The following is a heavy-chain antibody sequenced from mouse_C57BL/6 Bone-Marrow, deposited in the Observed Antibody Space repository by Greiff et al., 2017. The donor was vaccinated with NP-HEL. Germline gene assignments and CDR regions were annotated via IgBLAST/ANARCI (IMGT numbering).Heavy chain of an antibody. D-gene: IGHD4-1*01. CDR2: IWTGGGT. CDR1: GFSLTSYA. J-gene: IGHJ3*01. CDR3: ARTDWDVWSFAY. Sequence: VKLMESGPGLVAPSPSLSITCTVSGFSLTSYAISWVRQPPGKGLEWLGVIWTGGGTTYNSALNSRLSISKDNSKSQVFLKMNSRQTDDTARDYCARTDWDVWSFAYWGQGTLVTVSA. V-gene: IGHV2-9-1*01.